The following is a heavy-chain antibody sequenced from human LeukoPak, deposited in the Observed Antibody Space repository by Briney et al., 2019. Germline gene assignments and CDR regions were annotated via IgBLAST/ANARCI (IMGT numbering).Heavy chain of an antibody. D-gene: IGHD4-17*01. V-gene: IGHV4-59*01. Sequence: PSETLSLTCTVSGGSISSYYWSWIRQPPGKGLEWIGYIYYSGSTNYNPSLKSRVTIPVDTSKNQFSLKLSSVTAADTAVYYCARGTTVTTVYMDVWGKGTTVTVSS. CDR2: IYYSGST. J-gene: IGHJ6*03. CDR1: GGSISSYY. CDR3: ARGTTVTTVYMDV.